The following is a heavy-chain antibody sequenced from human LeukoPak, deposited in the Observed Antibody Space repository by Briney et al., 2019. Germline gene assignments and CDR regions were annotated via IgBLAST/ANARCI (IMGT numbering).Heavy chain of an antibody. V-gene: IGHV3-23*01. CDR3: ARRGYCSSTSCSFIDY. CDR1: GFTFRSYA. CDR2: ISGSGDTT. J-gene: IGHJ4*02. D-gene: IGHD2-2*01. Sequence: GGSLRLSCAASGFTFRSYAMSWVRQAPGKGLEWVSAISGSGDTTYYADSVKGRFTISRDNSKNTLYLQMNSLRAEDTAVYYRARRGYCSSTSCSFIDYWGQGTLVTVSS.